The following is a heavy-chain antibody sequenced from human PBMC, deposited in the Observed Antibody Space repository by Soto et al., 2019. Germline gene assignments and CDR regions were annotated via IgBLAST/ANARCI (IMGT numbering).Heavy chain of an antibody. CDR3: ARGSTGYSSSWYRY. J-gene: IGHJ4*02. CDR2: IYNSGST. CDR1: GGSISSYY. V-gene: IGHV4-59*08. D-gene: IGHD6-13*01. Sequence: QVQLQESGPGLVKPSETLSLTCTVSGGSISSYYWSWIRQPPGKGLEWIGYIYNSGSTNYNPSLKLRVALSVDTSNNQFSLKQSSVTAADTAVYYCARGSTGYSSSWYRYWGQGTLVTVSS.